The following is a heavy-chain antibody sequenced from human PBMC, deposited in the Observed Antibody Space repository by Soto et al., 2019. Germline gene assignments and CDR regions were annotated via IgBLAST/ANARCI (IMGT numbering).Heavy chain of an antibody. D-gene: IGHD2-15*01. V-gene: IGHV3-15*01. CDR3: TTDFLYCSGGSCPSAECFQH. Sequence: GGSLRLSCAASGFTFSNAWMSWVRQAPGKGLEWVGRIKSKTDGGTTDYAAPVKGRFTISRDDSKNALYLQMNSLKTEDTAVYYCTTDFLYCSGGSCPSAECFQHWGQGTLVTVSS. J-gene: IGHJ1*01. CDR2: IKSKTDGGTT. CDR1: GFTFSNAW.